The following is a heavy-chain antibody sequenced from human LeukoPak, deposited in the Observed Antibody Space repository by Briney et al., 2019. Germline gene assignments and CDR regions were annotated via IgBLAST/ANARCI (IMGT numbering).Heavy chain of an antibody. Sequence: GGSLRLSRVASRLTFSGYSMTWVRQAPGKGLERVSYISGSGSATSYAASLEGLFTISRDTAKNSLYLQMNSSRDPDTALYFCARERIAMAGTGRYYFDYWGQGTLVADPS. D-gene: IGHD6-19*01. CDR2: ISGSGSAT. CDR3: ARERIAMAGTGRYYFDY. J-gene: IGHJ4*02. V-gene: IGHV3-48*02. CDR1: RLTFSGYS.